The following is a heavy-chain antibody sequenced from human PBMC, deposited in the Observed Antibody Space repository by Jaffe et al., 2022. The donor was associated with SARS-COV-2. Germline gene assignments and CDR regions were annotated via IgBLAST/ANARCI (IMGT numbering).Heavy chain of an antibody. CDR3: ARLPRGGTAMVVFDY. Sequence: QLQLQESGPGLVKPSETLSLTCTVSGGSISSSSYYWGWIRQPPGKGLEWIGSIYYSGSTYYNPSLKSRVTISVDTSKNQFSLKLSSVTAADTAVYYCARLPRGGTAMVVFDYWGQGTLVTVSS. D-gene: IGHD5-18*01. CDR2: IYYSGST. CDR1: GGSISSSSYY. J-gene: IGHJ4*02. V-gene: IGHV4-39*01.